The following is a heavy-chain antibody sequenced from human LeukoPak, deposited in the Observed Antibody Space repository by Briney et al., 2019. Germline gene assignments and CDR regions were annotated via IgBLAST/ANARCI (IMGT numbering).Heavy chain of an antibody. D-gene: IGHD6-6*01. CDR2: INTDGSST. V-gene: IGHV3-74*01. CDR3: ARVGGSSDFDY. J-gene: IGHJ4*02. CDR1: GFIFSSYE. Sequence: GGSLRLSCAASGFIFSSYETNWVRQAPGKGLVWVSRINTDGSSTAYADSVKGRFTISRDNAENTLYLQMNSLRAEDTAVYFCARVGGSSDFDYWGQGTLVTVSS.